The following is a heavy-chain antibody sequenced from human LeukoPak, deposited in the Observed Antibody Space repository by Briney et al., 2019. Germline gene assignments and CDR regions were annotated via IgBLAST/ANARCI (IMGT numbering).Heavy chain of an antibody. J-gene: IGHJ6*03. CDR3: ARDTRSRPYYYYYMDV. Sequence: ASVKVSCKASGYTFTGYYMHWVRQAPGQGLEWMGWINPNSGGTNYAQKFQGRVTMTRDTSISTAYMELSRLRSDDTAVYYCARDTRSRPYYYYYMDVWGKGTTVTVSS. D-gene: IGHD3-3*01. CDR1: GYTFTGYY. V-gene: IGHV1-2*02. CDR2: INPNSGGT.